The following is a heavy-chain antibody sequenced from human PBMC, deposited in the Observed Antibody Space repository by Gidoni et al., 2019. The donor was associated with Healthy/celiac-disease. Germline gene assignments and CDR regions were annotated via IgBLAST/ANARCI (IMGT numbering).Heavy chain of an antibody. CDR2: INHSGST. CDR3: ARGVYDSSGYYLDY. CDR1: GGSFSGYY. D-gene: IGHD3-22*01. Sequence: QVQLQQWGAGLLMPSETLSLTCAVYGGSFSGYYWSWIRQPPGKGLEWIGEINHSGSTNYNPSLKSRVTISVDTSKNQFSLKLSSVTAADTAVYYCARGVYDSSGYYLDYWGQGTLVTVSS. J-gene: IGHJ4*02. V-gene: IGHV4-34*01.